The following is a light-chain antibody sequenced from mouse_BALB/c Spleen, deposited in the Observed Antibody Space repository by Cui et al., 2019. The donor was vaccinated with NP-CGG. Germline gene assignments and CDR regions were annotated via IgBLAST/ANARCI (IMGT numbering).Light chain of an antibody. V-gene: IGLV1*01. Sequence: AVLSQESALTTSPGETVTLTSRSSTGAVTTSNYANWVQEKPDHLFTGLIGGTNNRPPGVPARFSGSLIGDKAALTITGTQTEDEAIYFCALWYTNHWVFGGGTKLTVL. J-gene: IGLJ1*01. CDR1: TGAVTTSNY. CDR2: GTN. CDR3: ALWYTNHWV.